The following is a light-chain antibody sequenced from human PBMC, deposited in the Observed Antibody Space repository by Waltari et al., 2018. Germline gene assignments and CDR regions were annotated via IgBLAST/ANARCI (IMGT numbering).Light chain of an antibody. CDR3: QQYDGSVVT. J-gene: IGKJ4*01. Sequence: EIVLTQSPGTLSVSPGERVTVSSRASQTITASWLTWYHQKPGQAPRLLIYGASNRAPDIPDRFSGSGSGTDFTLTISRLEPEDSAVYYCQQYDGSVVTFGGGTKVEIK. CDR2: GAS. V-gene: IGKV3-20*01. CDR1: QTITASW.